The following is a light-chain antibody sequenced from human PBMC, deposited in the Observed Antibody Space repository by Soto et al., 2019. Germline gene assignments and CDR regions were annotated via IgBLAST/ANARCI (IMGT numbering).Light chain of an antibody. Sequence: EIVLTQSPATLSLSPGERATLSCGASQSVSRYLAWYQQKPGQAPRLLIYGALSRATGIPDRFSGSGSGTDFTLTISRLEPEDFALYYCQQYATSPLTFGGGTKVDIK. V-gene: IGKV3-20*01. CDR3: QQYATSPLT. CDR1: QSVSRY. J-gene: IGKJ4*01. CDR2: GAL.